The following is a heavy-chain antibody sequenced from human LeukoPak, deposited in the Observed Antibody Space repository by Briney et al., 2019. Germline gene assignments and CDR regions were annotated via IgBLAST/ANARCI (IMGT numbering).Heavy chain of an antibody. Sequence: SETLSLTCAVYGGSFSGYYWSWIRQPPGKGLEWIGEINHSGSTNYNPSLKSRVTISVDTSKNQFSLKLSSVTAADTAVYYCASLSGSYQTPYFDYWGQGTLVTVSS. V-gene: IGHV4-34*01. D-gene: IGHD1-26*01. J-gene: IGHJ4*02. CDR2: INHSGST. CDR1: GGSFSGYY. CDR3: ASLSGSYQTPYFDY.